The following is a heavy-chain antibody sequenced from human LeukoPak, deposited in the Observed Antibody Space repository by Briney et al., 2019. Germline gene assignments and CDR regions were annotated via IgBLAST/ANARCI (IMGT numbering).Heavy chain of an antibody. Sequence: PGGSLRLSCAASGFTFSSYWMTWVRQAPGKGLEWVANINQDGIEKYYVDSVKGRFTLSRDNAKNSLYLQMNSLRAEDTAVYYCSCSNTNYWGQGTLVIVPS. CDR2: INQDGIEK. V-gene: IGHV3-7*01. D-gene: IGHD2-2*01. CDR1: GFTFSSYW. J-gene: IGHJ4*02. CDR3: SCSNTNY.